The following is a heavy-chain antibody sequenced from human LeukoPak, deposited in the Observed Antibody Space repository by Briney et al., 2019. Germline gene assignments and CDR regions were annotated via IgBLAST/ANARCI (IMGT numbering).Heavy chain of an antibody. D-gene: IGHD3-9*01. Sequence: RSSETLSLTSTVSGGPISSYYWSWIRQPPGKGLEWIGYIYYSGSTNYNPSLKSRVTISVDTSKNQFSLKLSSVTAADTAVYYCARDSNILTGYRDAFDIWGQGTMVTVSS. CDR3: ARDSNILTGYRDAFDI. CDR1: GGPISSYY. CDR2: IYYSGST. J-gene: IGHJ3*02. V-gene: IGHV4-59*01.